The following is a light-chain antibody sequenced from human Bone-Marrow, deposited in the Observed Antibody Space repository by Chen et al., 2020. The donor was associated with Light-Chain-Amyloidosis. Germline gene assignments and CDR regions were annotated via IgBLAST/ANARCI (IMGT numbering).Light chain of an antibody. Sequence: DIQMTQSPSSLSASVGDRVTITCRASQSIGRYLNWYQQKPGKAPKLLIYAASSLQSGVPSRFSGSGSGTEFTLTISSLQPEDFATYYCQQSYITPQVTFGGGTKVEIK. CDR2: AAS. J-gene: IGKJ4*01. CDR1: QSIGRY. V-gene: IGKV1-39*01. CDR3: QQSYITPQVT.